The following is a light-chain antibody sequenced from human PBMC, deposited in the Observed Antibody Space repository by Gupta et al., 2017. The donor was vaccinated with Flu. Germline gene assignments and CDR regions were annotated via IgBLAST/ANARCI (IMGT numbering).Light chain of an antibody. V-gene: IGLV3-19*01. CDR1: SRRNYY. J-gene: IGLJ3*02. CDR2: GQN. Sequence: SSELTQDPAVSVALGQTVGSTCQGDSRRNYYASWYQQKPGQAHLLVIYGQNSRPSEIPDRLSGASSGNTASLTISGAQAEDEGVYYWNTQANTGKHVVVGGGTKLTVL. CDR3: NTQANTGKHVV.